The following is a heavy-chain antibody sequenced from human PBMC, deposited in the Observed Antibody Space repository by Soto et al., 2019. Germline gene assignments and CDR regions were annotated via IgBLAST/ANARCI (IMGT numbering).Heavy chain of an antibody. V-gene: IGHV3-21*01. Sequence: EVQLVESGGGLVKPGGSLRLSCAASGFTFSSYSMNWVRQAPGKGLEWVSSISSSSSYIYYADSVKGRFTISRDNAKNSLYLQMNSLRAEDTAVYYCARDPTTGPTDYVWGSYRHFDYWGQGTLVTVSS. CDR1: GFTFSSYS. D-gene: IGHD3-16*02. J-gene: IGHJ4*02. CDR2: ISSSSSYI. CDR3: ARDPTTGPTDYVWGSYRHFDY.